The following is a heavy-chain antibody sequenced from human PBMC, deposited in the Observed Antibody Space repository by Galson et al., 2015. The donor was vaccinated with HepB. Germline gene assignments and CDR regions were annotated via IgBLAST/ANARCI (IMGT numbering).Heavy chain of an antibody. Sequence: SLRLSCAASGFTFSRYWMHWVRQAPGKGLVWVSRINSDGSSTSYADSVKGRFTISRDNAKNTLYLQMNSLRAEDTAVYYCARERNRGYSYGPPWFDPWGRGTLVTVSS. CDR2: INSDGSST. D-gene: IGHD5-18*01. J-gene: IGHJ5*02. V-gene: IGHV3-74*01. CDR1: GFTFSRYW. CDR3: ARERNRGYSYGPPWFDP.